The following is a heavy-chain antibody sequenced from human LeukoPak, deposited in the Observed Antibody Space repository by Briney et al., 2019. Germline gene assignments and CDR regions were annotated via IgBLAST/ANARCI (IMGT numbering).Heavy chain of an antibody. V-gene: IGHV1-3*01. D-gene: IGHD3-16*01. Sequence: GASVKVSCKASGYTFTNYAIHWVRQAPGQRLEWMGWINAGYSNTKYSQKFQGRVTMTRDTSTSTVYMDLSSLRSEDTAVYYCAREESLAYYAMDVWGQGTTVTVSS. CDR1: GYTFTNYA. J-gene: IGHJ6*02. CDR3: AREESLAYYAMDV. CDR2: INAGYSNT.